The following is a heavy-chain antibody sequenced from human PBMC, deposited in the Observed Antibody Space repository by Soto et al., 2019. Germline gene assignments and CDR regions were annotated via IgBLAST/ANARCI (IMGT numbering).Heavy chain of an antibody. V-gene: IGHV3-74*01. CDR3: ASLYVNGDPVPPGAYYYGMDV. CDR2: MNSDGSSI. Sequence: PGGSLRLSCAASGFTFSSFWMHWVRQAPGKGLVWVSRMNSDGSSITYADSVKGRFTISRDSAKNTLYLQMNSLRAEDTAVYYCASLYVNGDPVPPGAYYYGMDVWGQGTTVTV. J-gene: IGHJ6*02. CDR1: GFTFSSFW. D-gene: IGHD4-17*01.